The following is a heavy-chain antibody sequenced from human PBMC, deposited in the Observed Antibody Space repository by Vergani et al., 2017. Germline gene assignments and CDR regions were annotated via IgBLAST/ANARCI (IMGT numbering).Heavy chain of an antibody. CDR3: VRGRGLCAGGSSYTEAWDY. CDR1: GFALNRHA. J-gene: IGHJ4*02. V-gene: IGHV3-30-3*01. D-gene: IGHD2-2*02. CDR2: ISFDGTNE. Sequence: QVQLVESGGGVVQPGTSLRLSCVVSGFALNRHAMYWVRQAPGQGLEWVVGISFDGTNEYYPDLVKRRFTISRDIAKNTLYLQVRSLRLEDTGVYHCVRGRGLCAGGSSYTEAWDYWGQGTPVTVSS.